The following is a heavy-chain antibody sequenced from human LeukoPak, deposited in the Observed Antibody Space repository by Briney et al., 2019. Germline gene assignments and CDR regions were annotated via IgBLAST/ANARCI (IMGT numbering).Heavy chain of an antibody. V-gene: IGHV1-8*03. D-gene: IGHD3-3*01. CDR2: MNPNSGNT. J-gene: IGHJ4*02. Sequence: PWASVKVSCKASGYTFTSYDINWVRQATGQGLEWMGWMNPNSGNTGYAQKFQGRVTITRNTSISTAYMELSSLRSEDTAVYYCAKDVDDFWSGYPYYFDYWGQGTLVTVSS. CDR1: GYTFTSYD. CDR3: AKDVDDFWSGYPYYFDY.